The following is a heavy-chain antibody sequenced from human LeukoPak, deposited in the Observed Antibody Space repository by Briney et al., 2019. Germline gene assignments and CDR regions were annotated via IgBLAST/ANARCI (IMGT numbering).Heavy chain of an antibody. V-gene: IGHV3-30-3*01. CDR1: GFTFSSYA. CDR3: ARDFQNIAVEF. Sequence: GGSLRLSCAASGFTFSSYAMHWVRQAPGKGLEWVAVISYDGSNKYYADSVKGRFTISRDNSKNTLYLQMNSLRAEDTAVYYCARDFQNIAVEFWGQGTLVTVSS. D-gene: IGHD6-19*01. CDR2: ISYDGSNK. J-gene: IGHJ1*01.